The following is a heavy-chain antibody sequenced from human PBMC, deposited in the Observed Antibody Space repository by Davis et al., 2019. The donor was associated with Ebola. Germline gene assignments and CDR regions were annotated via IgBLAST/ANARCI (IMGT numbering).Heavy chain of an antibody. Sequence: GESLKISCAASGYTFNYYGMSWVRQAPGKGLEWVSTLGTSADTYYADSVKGRFTISRDNSKTTLYLQMNGLRVEDTAIYYCAKDTSNIWFDIWGQGTMVTVSS. J-gene: IGHJ3*02. D-gene: IGHD1-26*01. CDR1: GYTFNYYG. CDR2: LGTSADT. V-gene: IGHV3-23*01. CDR3: AKDTSNIWFDI.